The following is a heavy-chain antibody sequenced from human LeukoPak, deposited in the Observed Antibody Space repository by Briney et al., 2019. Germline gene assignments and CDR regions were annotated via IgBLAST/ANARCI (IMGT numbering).Heavy chain of an antibody. J-gene: IGHJ4*02. D-gene: IGHD2-2*01. CDR2: INSDGSWT. Sequence: GGSLSLSCAASGNYWMHWVRQAPGKGLVWVSHINSDGSWTSYADSVKGRFTISKDNAKNTVYLQMNNLRAEDTAVYYCVSFYETYWGRGTLVTVSS. CDR1: GNYW. V-gene: IGHV3-74*01. CDR3: VSFYETY.